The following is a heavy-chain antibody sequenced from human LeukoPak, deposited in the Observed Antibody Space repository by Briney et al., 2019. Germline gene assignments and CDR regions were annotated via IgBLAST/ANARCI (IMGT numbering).Heavy chain of an antibody. Sequence: ASVKVSCKASGGTFSSYAISWVRQAPGQGLEWMGGIIPIFGTANYAQKFQGRVTITADKSTSTAYMELSSLRSGDTAVYYCARAIAAAGALNNYYYYYYMDVWGKGTTVTVSS. CDR3: ARAIAAAGALNNYYYYYYMDV. CDR1: GGTFSSYA. J-gene: IGHJ6*03. D-gene: IGHD6-13*01. V-gene: IGHV1-69*06. CDR2: IIPIFGTA.